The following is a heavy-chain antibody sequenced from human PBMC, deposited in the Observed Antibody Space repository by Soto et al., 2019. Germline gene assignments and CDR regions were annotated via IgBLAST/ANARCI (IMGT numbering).Heavy chain of an antibody. CDR1: GGSINNHY. J-gene: IGHJ4*02. V-gene: IGHV4-59*11. CDR2: IYYTGST. CDR3: ARDHYDSSGYYYIDY. Sequence: SETLSLTCTVSGGSINNHYWSWIRQPPGKGLEWIGYIYYTGSTNYNPSLKSRVTISVDTSKNQFSLKLSSVTAADTAVYYCARDHYDSSGYYYIDYWGQGTLVTVSS. D-gene: IGHD3-22*01.